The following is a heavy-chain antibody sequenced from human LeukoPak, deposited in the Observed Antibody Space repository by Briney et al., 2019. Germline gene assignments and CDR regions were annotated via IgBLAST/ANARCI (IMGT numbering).Heavy chain of an antibody. V-gene: IGHV3-7*04. J-gene: IGHJ4*02. CDR2: INEDGSRK. D-gene: IGHD2-2*01. CDR1: GFPFSNNR. Sequence: GGSLSLSCVGLGFPFSNNRINWVRQAPGKGLEWVGNINEDGSRKNYADSVKGRFTISRDNSKNSLYLQMDSLRAEDTALYYCAGGYYAGYWGQGTQVTVSS. CDR3: AGGYYAGY.